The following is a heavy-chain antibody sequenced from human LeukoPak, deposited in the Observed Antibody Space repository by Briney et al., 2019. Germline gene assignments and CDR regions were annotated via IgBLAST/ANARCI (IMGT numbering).Heavy chain of an antibody. CDR1: GFTFDDYA. J-gene: IGHJ4*02. CDR2: ISRNSGSI. D-gene: IGHD3-22*01. V-gene: IGHV3-9*01. CDR3: ARDRPRDPTMIVVVITTPDY. Sequence: GGSLRLSCAASGFTFDDYAMHWVRQAPGKGLEWVSGISRNSGSIGYADSVKGRFTISRDNAKNSLYLQMNSLRAEDTAVYYCARDRPRDPTMIVVVITTPDYWGQGTLVTVSS.